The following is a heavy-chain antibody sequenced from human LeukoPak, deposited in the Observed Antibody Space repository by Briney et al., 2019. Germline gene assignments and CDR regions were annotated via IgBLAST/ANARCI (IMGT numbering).Heavy chain of an antibody. CDR3: AREVLRFLEWSPGGAFDI. V-gene: IGHV1-46*01. D-gene: IGHD3-3*01. CDR1: GYTFTSYY. CDR2: INPSGGST. J-gene: IGHJ3*02. Sequence: GASVKVSCKASGYTFTSYYMHWVRQAPGQGLEWMGIINPSGGSTSYAQKFQGRVTVTRDMSTSTVYMELSSLRSEDTAVYYCAREVLRFLEWSPGGAFDIWGQGTMVTVSS.